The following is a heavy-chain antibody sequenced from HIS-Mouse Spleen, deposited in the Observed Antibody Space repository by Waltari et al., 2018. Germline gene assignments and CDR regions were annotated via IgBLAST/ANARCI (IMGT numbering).Heavy chain of an antibody. D-gene: IGHD6-13*01. CDR2: IYYSGST. CDR3: AREIPYSSSWYDWYFDL. V-gene: IGHV4-39*07. Sequence: QLQLQESGPGLVKPSETLYLTCTVSAGYISSISYYCGWIRQPPGKGLEWIGSIYYSGSTYYNPSLKSRVTISVDTSKNQFSLKLSSVTAADTAVYYCAREIPYSSSWYDWYFDLWGRGTLVTVSS. CDR1: AGYISSISYY. J-gene: IGHJ2*01.